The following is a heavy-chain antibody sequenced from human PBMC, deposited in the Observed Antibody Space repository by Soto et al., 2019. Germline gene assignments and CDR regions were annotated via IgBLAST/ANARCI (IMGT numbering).Heavy chain of an antibody. V-gene: IGHV3-15*01. D-gene: IGHD1-26*01. J-gene: IGHJ5*01. CDR2: IKSKSGDGTT. Sequence: PGGSLRLSCAVSGFIFSNVWMNWVRQAPGKGLEWVGHIKSKSGDGTTDYAAPVKGRFTISRDDSKNTLYLEMNSLQSEDTALYYCNTYGVGATNSWFDPWGQGTLVTVSS. CDR3: NTYGVGATNSWFDP. CDR1: GFIFSNVW.